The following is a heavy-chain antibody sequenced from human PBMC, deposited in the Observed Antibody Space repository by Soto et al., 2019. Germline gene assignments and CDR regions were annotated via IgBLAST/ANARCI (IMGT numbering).Heavy chain of an antibody. Sequence: SDTLSLTCAVYGGSFSGYYWSWIRQPPGKGLEWIGEINHSGSANYNPSLKSRVTISVDTSKNQFSLKLSSVTAADTAVYYCARGSIHYYGSTKNWFDLWGQGTLVT. J-gene: IGHJ5*02. V-gene: IGHV4-34*01. CDR2: INHSGSA. CDR1: GGSFSGYY. CDR3: ARGSIHYYGSTKNWFDL. D-gene: IGHD3-10*01.